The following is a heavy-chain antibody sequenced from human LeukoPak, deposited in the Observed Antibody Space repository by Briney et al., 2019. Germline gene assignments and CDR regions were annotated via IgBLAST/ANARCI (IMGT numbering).Heavy chain of an antibody. D-gene: IGHD2-2*03. Sequence: SDTLSLTCTVSGGSISSSSNYWGWIRQPPGKGLEWIGSIYYSGNTYYNPSFKSRLTISVDTSMNHFSLKLSSVTAADTAVYYCARLDVVIVPAHPSVWGQGTMVTVSS. J-gene: IGHJ3*01. CDR2: IYYSGNT. CDR3: ARLDVVIVPAHPSV. CDR1: GGSISSSSNY. V-gene: IGHV4-39*01.